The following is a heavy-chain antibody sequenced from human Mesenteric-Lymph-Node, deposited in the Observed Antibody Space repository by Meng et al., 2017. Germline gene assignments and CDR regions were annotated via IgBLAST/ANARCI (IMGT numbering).Heavy chain of an antibody. CDR3: ARDPTGGEDHQRV. CDR1: GGSISSSNW. CDR2: IYHSGIT. J-gene: IGHJ4*02. Sequence: QVQLEQWGAGLLKPSESLSLTCAVYGGSISSSNWWSWVRQPPGKGLEWIGKIYHSGITIYNPSLKSRVTMSVDNSKNQFSLKLNSMTAADTAVYYCARDPTGGEDHQRVWGQGTLVTVSS. D-gene: IGHD1-14*01. V-gene: IGHV4-4*02.